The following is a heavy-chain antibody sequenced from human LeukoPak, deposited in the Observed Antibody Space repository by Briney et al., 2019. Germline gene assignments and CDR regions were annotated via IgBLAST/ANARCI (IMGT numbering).Heavy chain of an antibody. CDR1: GGSFSGYC. Sequence: PSETLSLTCAVYGGSFSGYCWSWIRQPPGKGLEWIGEINHSGSTNYNPSLRSRVTISVDTSKNQFSLKLSSVTAADTAVYYCASHFTGYSSGWYGYWGQGTLVTVSS. V-gene: IGHV4-34*01. D-gene: IGHD6-19*01. CDR3: ASHFTGYSSGWYGY. J-gene: IGHJ4*02. CDR2: INHSGST.